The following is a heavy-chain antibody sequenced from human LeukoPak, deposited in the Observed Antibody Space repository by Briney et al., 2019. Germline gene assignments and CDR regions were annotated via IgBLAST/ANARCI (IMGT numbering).Heavy chain of an antibody. CDR1: GFTFSSYA. V-gene: IGHV3-30-3*01. D-gene: IGHD3-22*01. CDR2: ISYDGSNK. Sequence: GRSLRLSCAASGFTFSSYAMHWVRQAPGKGLEWVAVISYDGSNKYYADSVKGRFTISRDNSNNTLYLQMNSLRAEDTAVYYCASSPSGIVAWSDYWGQGTLVTVSS. J-gene: IGHJ4*02. CDR3: ASSPSGIVAWSDY.